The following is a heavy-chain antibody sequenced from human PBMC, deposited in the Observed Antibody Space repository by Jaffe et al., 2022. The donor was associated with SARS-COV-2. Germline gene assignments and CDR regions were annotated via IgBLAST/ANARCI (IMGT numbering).Heavy chain of an antibody. CDR3: ARGLSRYYYYYYMDV. J-gene: IGHJ6*03. CDR2: INHSGST. Sequence: QVQLQQWGAGLLKPSETLSLTCAVYGGSFSGYYWSWIRQPPGKGLEWIGEINHSGSTNYNPSLKSRVTISVDTSKNQFSLKLSSVTAADTAVYYCARGLSRYYYYYYMDVWGKGTTVTVSS. V-gene: IGHV4-34*01. CDR1: GGSFSGYY.